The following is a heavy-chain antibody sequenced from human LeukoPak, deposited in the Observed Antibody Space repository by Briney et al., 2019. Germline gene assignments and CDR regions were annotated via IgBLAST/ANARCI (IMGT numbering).Heavy chain of an antibody. D-gene: IGHD3-10*01. Sequence: GGSLRLSCAASGFTFSSYGMSWVRQAPGKGLEWVSAISGSGGSTYYADSVKGRFTISRDNSKNTLYLQMNSLRAETTAVYYCAKGARREHISMVRGVVYSFDYWGQGTLVTVSS. V-gene: IGHV3-23*01. CDR2: ISGSGGST. CDR3: AKGARREHISMVRGVVYSFDY. J-gene: IGHJ4*02. CDR1: GFTFSSYG.